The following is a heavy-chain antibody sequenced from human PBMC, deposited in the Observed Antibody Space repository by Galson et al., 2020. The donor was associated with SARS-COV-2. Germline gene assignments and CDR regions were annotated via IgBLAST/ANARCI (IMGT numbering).Heavy chain of an antibody. J-gene: IGHJ4*02. CDR1: AGSTSSSSYY. CDR3: ALMAWLRGYFDY. Sequence: ASETLSLTCTVSAGSTSSSSYYWGWIRQPPGKGLEWIGSIYSSGSTYYNPSLTSRVTISVDTSKNQFSLKLSSVTAADTAVYYCALMAWLRGYFDYWGQGTLVTVSS. D-gene: IGHD5-12*01. CDR2: IYSSGST. V-gene: IGHV4-39*01.